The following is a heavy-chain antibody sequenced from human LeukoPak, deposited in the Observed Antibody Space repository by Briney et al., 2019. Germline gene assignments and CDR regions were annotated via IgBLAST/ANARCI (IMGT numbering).Heavy chain of an antibody. CDR2: ISSNGVST. D-gene: IGHD2-15*01. CDR3: ARDHYCSGGGCYPADPYYYYHYMDV. V-gene: IGHV3-64*01. J-gene: IGHJ6*03. CDR1: RFTFSRYA. Sequence: QSGGSLRLSCAASRFTFSRYAMHWVRQAPGKGLEYVSAISSNGVSTYYANSVKGRFTISRDNSMNTLYLQMGSLRAEDMAVYYCARDHYCSGGGCYPADPYYYYHYMDVWGKGTTVTISS.